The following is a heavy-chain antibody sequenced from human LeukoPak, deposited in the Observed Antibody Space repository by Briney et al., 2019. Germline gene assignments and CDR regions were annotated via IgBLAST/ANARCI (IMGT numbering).Heavy chain of an antibody. CDR1: GFTFSSYG. D-gene: IGHD3-22*01. Sequence: GGSLRLSCAASGFTFSSYGMHWVRQAPGKGLEWVAFIRSDGSNSYYADSVKGRFTISGDNSKNTLYLQMNSLRPEDTAVYYCAKDRSYYDSGGFRNFDYWGQGTLVTVSS. V-gene: IGHV3-30*02. CDR2: IRSDGSNS. CDR3: AKDRSYYDSGGFRNFDY. J-gene: IGHJ4*02.